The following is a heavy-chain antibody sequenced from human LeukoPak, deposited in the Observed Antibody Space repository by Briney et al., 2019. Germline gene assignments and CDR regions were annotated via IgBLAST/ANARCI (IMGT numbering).Heavy chain of an antibody. Sequence: ASVRVSCKASGYTFTGYYMHWVRQAPGQGLEWMGWINPNSGGTNYAQKFQGRVTMTRDTSISTAYMELSRLRSDDTAVYYCARDTYYDYVWGSYRFNWFDPWGQGTLVTVSS. CDR2: INPNSGGT. CDR1: GYTFTGYY. D-gene: IGHD3-16*02. CDR3: ARDTYYDYVWGSYRFNWFDP. J-gene: IGHJ5*02. V-gene: IGHV1-2*02.